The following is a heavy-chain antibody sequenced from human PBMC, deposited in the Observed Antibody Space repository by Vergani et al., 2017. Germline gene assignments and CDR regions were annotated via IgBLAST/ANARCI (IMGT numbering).Heavy chain of an antibody. V-gene: IGHV1-8*01. CDR3: ARADSSGYYYYYYGMDV. Sequence: QVQLVQSGAEVKKPGASVKVSCKASGYTFTSYDINWVRQATGQGLEWVGWMNPNSGNTGYAQKFQGRVTMTRNTSISTAYMELSSLRSEDTAVYYCARADSSGYYYYYYGMDVWGQGTTVTVSS. J-gene: IGHJ6*02. D-gene: IGHD3-22*01. CDR1: GYTFTSYD. CDR2: MNPNSGNT.